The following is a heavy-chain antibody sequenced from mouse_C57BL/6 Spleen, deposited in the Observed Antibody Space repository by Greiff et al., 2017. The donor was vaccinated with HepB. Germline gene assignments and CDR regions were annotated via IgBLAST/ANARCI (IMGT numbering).Heavy chain of an antibody. D-gene: IGHD2-1*01. J-gene: IGHJ2*01. Sequence: VKLQESGAELVRPGASVTLSCKASGYTFTDYEMHWVKQTPVHGLEWIGAIDPETGGTAYNQKFKGKAILTADKSSSTAYMELRSLTSEDSAVYYCTTYGNVDYWGQGTTLTVSS. CDR2: IDPETGGT. V-gene: IGHV1-15*01. CDR3: TTYGNVDY. CDR1: GYTFTDYE.